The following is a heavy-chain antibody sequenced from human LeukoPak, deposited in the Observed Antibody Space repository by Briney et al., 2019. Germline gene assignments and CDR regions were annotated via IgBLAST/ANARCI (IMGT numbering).Heavy chain of an antibody. V-gene: IGHV4-39*01. D-gene: IGHD6-13*01. Sequence: SETLSLTCTVSGGSISSSSYYWGWIRQPPGKGLEWIGSIYYSGSTYYNPSLKSRVTISVDTSKNQFSLKLSSVTAADTAVYYCARHVRIAAASYAFDIWGQGTMVTVSS. CDR2: IYYSGST. J-gene: IGHJ3*02. CDR1: GGSISSSSYY. CDR3: ARHVRIAAASYAFDI.